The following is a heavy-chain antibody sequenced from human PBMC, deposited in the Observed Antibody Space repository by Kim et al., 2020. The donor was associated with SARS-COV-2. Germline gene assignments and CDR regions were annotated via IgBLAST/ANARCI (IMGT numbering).Heavy chain of an antibody. V-gene: IGHV3-48*02. J-gene: IGHJ4*02. Sequence: ADYVKGRFTISRDNAKNSLYLQMNSLRDEDTALYYCARVSYDYRSRAFDYWGQGILVTVSS. CDR3: ARVSYDYRSRAFDY. D-gene: IGHD4-4*01.